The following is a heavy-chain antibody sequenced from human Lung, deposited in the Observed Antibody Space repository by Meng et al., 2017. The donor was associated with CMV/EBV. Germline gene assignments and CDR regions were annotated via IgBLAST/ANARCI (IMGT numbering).Heavy chain of an antibody. Sequence: GGSLRLSXSASGFTFSSYAMHWVRQAPGKGLEWVAFIRYDGSNKYYADSVKGRFTISRDNSKNTLYLQTNSLRAEDTAVYYCAKDSSHVSGTNYWGQETLVTFSS. J-gene: IGHJ4*02. CDR1: GFTFSSYA. V-gene: IGHV3-30*02. CDR2: IRYDGSNK. D-gene: IGHD3-10*01. CDR3: AKDSSHVSGTNY.